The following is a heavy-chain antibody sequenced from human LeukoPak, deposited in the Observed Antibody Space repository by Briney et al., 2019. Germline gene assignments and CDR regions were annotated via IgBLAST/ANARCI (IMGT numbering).Heavy chain of an antibody. Sequence: SETLSLTCTVSVGSISSYYWNWIRRPAGPGLEWFGRMYMSGSTNYNPPLKSRVTMSLDTSTNQVSLILSSVTAADTAVYYCARERSTTVNTYYFDSWGQGTLVSVSS. D-gene: IGHD4-17*01. V-gene: IGHV4-4*07. CDR1: VGSISSYY. CDR2: MYMSGST. CDR3: ARERSTTVNTYYFDS. J-gene: IGHJ4*02.